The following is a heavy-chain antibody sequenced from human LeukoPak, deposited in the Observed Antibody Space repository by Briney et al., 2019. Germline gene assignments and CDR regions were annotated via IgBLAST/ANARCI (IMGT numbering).Heavy chain of an antibody. CDR2: INPNSGGT. CDR1: GYTFTGYY. Sequence: GASVKVSCKASGYTFTGYYMHWVRQAPGQGLEWMGWINPNSGGTNYAQKFQGRVTMTRDTSISTAYMELSRLRSDDTAVYYCARDRVAVAGSYMDVWGKGTTVTVPS. V-gene: IGHV1-2*02. D-gene: IGHD6-19*01. CDR3: ARDRVAVAGSYMDV. J-gene: IGHJ6*03.